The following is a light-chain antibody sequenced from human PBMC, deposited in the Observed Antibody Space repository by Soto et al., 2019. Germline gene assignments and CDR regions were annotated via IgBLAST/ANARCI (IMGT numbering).Light chain of an antibody. CDR1: RAVSSN. CDR2: DES. CDR3: QQGKRSPWT. V-gene: IGKV1-9*01. J-gene: IGKJ1*01. Sequence: DIHLTQSPSSLSASVGDRVTITCRTSRAVSSNMAWYQQNPGKPPKLLIYDESTLHSGVPSRFSGRRSGTQFTLTINSLQPEDFATYYCQQGKRSPWTFGEGTKVDIK.